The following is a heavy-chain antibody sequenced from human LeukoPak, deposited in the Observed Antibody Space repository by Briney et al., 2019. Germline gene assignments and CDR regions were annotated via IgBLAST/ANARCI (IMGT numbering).Heavy chain of an antibody. V-gene: IGHV3-23*01. D-gene: IGHD3-10*01. CDR3: AKVYYYGSGSYYNDAFDI. CDR2: ISGSGGST. J-gene: IGHJ3*02. CDR1: GFTFSSYA. Sequence: PGGSLRLSCAASGFTFSSYAMSWVRQAPGKGLEWVSAISGSGGSTYYADSVKGLFTISRDNSKNTLYLQMNSLRAEDTAVYYCAKVYYYGSGSYYNDAFDIWGQGTMVTVSS.